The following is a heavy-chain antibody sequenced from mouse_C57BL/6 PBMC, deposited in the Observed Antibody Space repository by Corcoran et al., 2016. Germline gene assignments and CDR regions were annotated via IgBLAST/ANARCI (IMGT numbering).Heavy chain of an antibody. CDR1: GFSLSTSGMG. V-gene: IGHV8-8*01. Sequence: QVTLKESGPGILQPSQTLSLTCSFSGFSLSTSGMGVGWIRQPSGKGLEWLAHIWWDDDKYYNPALKSRLTISKDTSKNHVFLKIANVDTADTATYYCARIEDGNYVGYFDVWGTGTTVTVSS. J-gene: IGHJ1*03. CDR3: ARIEDGNYVGYFDV. CDR2: IWWDDDK. D-gene: IGHD2-1*01.